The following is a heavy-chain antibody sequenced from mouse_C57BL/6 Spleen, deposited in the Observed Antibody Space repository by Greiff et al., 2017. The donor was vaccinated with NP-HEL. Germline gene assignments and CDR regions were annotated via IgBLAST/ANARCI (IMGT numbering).Heavy chain of an antibody. J-gene: IGHJ4*01. D-gene: IGHD1-1*01. CDR1: GFTFSSYA. Sequence: DVMLVESGEGLVKPGGSLKLSCAASGFTFSSYAMSWVRQTPEKRLEWVAYISSGGDYIYYADTVKGRFTISRDNARNTLYLQMSSLKSEDTAMYYCTRDRLITTVVATDYAMDYWGQGTSVTVSS. V-gene: IGHV5-9-1*02. CDR2: ISSGGDYI. CDR3: TRDRLITTVVATDYAMDY.